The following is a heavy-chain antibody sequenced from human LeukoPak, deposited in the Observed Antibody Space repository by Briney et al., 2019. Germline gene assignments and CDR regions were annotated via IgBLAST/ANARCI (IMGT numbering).Heavy chain of an antibody. Sequence: SETLSLTCTVSGGSISSYYWNWIRQPAGKGLEWIGRIYTSGSTNYNPSLKSRVTMSVDTSKNQFSLKLSSVTAADTAVYYCARETYYYDSSGYYYSAAFDIWGQGTMVTVSS. CDR1: GGSISSYY. CDR2: IYTSGST. D-gene: IGHD3-22*01. J-gene: IGHJ3*02. CDR3: ARETYYYDSSGYYYSAAFDI. V-gene: IGHV4-4*07.